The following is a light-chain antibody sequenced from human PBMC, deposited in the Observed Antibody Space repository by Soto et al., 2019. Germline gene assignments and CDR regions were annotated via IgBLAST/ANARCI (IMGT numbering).Light chain of an antibody. V-gene: IGLV2-11*01. CDR2: DVS. CDR1: SSDVGGYDF. Sequence: QSALTQPRSVSGSPGQSVTISCTGTSSDVGGYDFVSWFQHHPGKPPKLIMYDVSKRPSGVPDLFSGSKSGNTASLTISGIQAEDEADYYCCSYAGSYTFIFGTGTKLTVL. CDR3: CSYAGSYTFI. J-gene: IGLJ1*01.